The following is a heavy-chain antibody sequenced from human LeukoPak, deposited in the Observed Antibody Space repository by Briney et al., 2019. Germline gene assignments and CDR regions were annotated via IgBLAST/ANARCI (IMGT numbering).Heavy chain of an antibody. J-gene: IGHJ3*02. V-gene: IGHV3-9*01. D-gene: IGHD3-22*01. CDR1: GFTFDDYA. CDR2: ISWNSGSI. CDR3: AKDIHGVVVVGAFDI. Sequence: QSGGSLRLSCAASGFTFDDYAMHWVRQAPGKGLEWVSGISWNSGSIGYADSVKGRFTISRDNAKNSLYLQMNSLRAEDTALYYCAKDIHGVVVVGAFDIWGQGTMVTASS.